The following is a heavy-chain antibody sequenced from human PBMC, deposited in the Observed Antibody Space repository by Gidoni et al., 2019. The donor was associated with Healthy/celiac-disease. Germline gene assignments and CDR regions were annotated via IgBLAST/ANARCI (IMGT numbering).Heavy chain of an antibody. CDR2: INHSGST. Sequence: LQLQQWGAGLWRPSKTLSLTCAVYGGSFSGYYWSWIRQPPGKGLEWIGEINHSGSTNYNPSLKSRVTISVDTSKNQFSLKLSSVTAADTAVYYCARRGDYWGQGTLVTVSS. V-gene: IGHV4-34*01. CDR3: ARRGDY. J-gene: IGHJ4*02. CDR1: GGSFSGYY.